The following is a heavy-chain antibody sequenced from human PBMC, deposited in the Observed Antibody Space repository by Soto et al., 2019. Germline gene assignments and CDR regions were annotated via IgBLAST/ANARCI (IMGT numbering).Heavy chain of an antibody. CDR2: IYYSGST. Sequence: SSETLSLTCTVSGGSISSYYWSWIRQPPGKGLEWIGYIYYSGSTNYNPSLKSRVTISVDTSKNQFSLKLSSVTAADTAVYYCARDSPAAGGLNTNWFDPWGQGTLVTVSS. CDR1: GGSISSYY. V-gene: IGHV4-59*01. D-gene: IGHD3-10*01. J-gene: IGHJ5*02. CDR3: ARDSPAAGGLNTNWFDP.